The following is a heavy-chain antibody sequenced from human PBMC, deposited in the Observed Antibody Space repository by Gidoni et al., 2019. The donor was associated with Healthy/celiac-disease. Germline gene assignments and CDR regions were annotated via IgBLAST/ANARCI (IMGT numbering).Heavy chain of an antibody. CDR3: TYSLEWPSLDV. Sequence: EVQLVESGGGLVQPGRSLRLSCTASGFTFGDYAMSWVRQAPGKGLEWVGFIRSKAYGGTTEYAASVKGRFTISRDDSKSLAYLQMNSLKTEDTAVYYCTYSLEWPSLDVWGQGTTVTVSS. V-gene: IGHV3-49*04. D-gene: IGHD3-3*01. CDR2: IRSKAYGGTT. J-gene: IGHJ6*02. CDR1: GFTFGDYA.